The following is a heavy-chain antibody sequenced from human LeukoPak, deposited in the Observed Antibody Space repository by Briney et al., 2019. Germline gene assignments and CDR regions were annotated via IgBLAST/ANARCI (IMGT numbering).Heavy chain of an antibody. Sequence: PGGSLRLSCGASGFTNYMSWVRQAPDRGLEWVSSIYGSGSTYYADSVRGRFTISRDKTKNTLFLLMNSLRVEDTALYYCARDLLEPEMAAWGLGTLVTVSS. V-gene: IGHV3-53*01. CDR3: ARDLLEPEMAA. D-gene: IGHD5-24*01. J-gene: IGHJ5*02. CDR1: GFTNY. CDR2: IYGSGST.